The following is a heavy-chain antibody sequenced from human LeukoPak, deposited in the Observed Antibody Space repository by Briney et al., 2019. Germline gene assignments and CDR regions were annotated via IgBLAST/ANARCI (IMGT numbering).Heavy chain of an antibody. Sequence: GESLKISCKGSGYSFTSYWNGWVRQMPRKGLEWMGIIYPGDSDTRYSPSFQGQVTISADKSISTAYLQWSSLKASDTAMYYCARAPDLDIVVVYDAFDIWGQGTMVTVSS. CDR1: GYSFTSYW. D-gene: IGHD2-2*01. V-gene: IGHV5-51*01. J-gene: IGHJ3*02. CDR2: IYPGDSDT. CDR3: ARAPDLDIVVVYDAFDI.